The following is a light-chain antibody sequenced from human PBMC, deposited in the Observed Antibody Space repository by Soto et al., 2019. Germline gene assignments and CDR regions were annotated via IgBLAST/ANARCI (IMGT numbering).Light chain of an antibody. CDR3: QQCSISPLT. V-gene: IGKV3-20*01. CDR1: QSVPKNY. J-gene: IGKJ4*01. CDR2: DAS. Sequence: EIVLTQSPGTLSLSPGERATLSCRASQSVPKNYLAWYQQKPGQAPRLLIYDASSRVAGIPDRFSGSGSGTDFTLTISRLEPEDFAVYYCQQCSISPLTFGGGTRVEIK.